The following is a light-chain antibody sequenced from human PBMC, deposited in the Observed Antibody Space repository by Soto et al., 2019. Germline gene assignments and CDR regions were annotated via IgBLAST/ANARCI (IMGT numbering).Light chain of an antibody. J-gene: IGKJ5*01. CDR2: GAS. CDR1: QGISSY. CDR3: QQLNTYPIT. Sequence: IQLTQSPSSLSASVGDRVTITCRASQGISSYLAWYQQKPGKAPKLLIYGASTLEGRVPFRFSGSGSGTDFTRTISSRQPEDVAAYYCQQLNTYPITFGQGTRLEIK. V-gene: IGKV1-9*01.